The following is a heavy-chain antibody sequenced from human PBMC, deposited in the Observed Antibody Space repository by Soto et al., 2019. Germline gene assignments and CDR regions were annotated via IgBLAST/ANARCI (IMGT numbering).Heavy chain of an antibody. J-gene: IGHJ6*02. CDR2: INYSGST. CDR1: GDSITSNSYF. D-gene: IGHD6-13*01. Sequence: SETLSLTCTVSGDSITSNSYFWAWIRQPPGKGLEWIGEINYSGSTNYNPSLKSRVTISVDTSKNQFSLKLSSVTAADTAVYYCASSNIAAAGFYYYGMDVWGRGTTVTVSS. CDR3: ASSNIAAAGFYYYGMDV. V-gene: IGHV4-39*07.